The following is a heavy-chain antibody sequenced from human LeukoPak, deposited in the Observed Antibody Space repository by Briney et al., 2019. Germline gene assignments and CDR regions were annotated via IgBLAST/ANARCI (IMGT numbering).Heavy chain of an antibody. CDR1: GFTFSDYY. J-gene: IGHJ4*02. Sequence: GGYLRLSCAASGFTFSDYYMSWIRQAPGKGLEWVSYISSSGSTIYYADSVKGRFTISRDNAKNSLYLQMNSLRAEDTAVYYCAGSLGYCSSTSCEPVYFDYWGQGTLVTVSS. CDR2: ISSSGSTI. D-gene: IGHD2-2*01. V-gene: IGHV3-11*04. CDR3: AGSLGYCSSTSCEPVYFDY.